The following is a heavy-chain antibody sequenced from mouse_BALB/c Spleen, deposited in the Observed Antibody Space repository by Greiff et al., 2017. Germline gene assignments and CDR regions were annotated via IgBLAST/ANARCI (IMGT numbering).Heavy chain of an antibody. V-gene: IGHV1-87*01. J-gene: IGHJ4*01. D-gene: IGHD2-3*01. CDR1: GYTFTSYW. Sequence: VQLVESGAELARPGASVKLSCKASGYTFTSYWMQWVKQRPGQGLEWIGAIYPGDGDTRYTQKFKGKATLTADKSSSTAYMQLSSLASEDSAVYYCARWGGSAMDYWGQGTSVTVSS. CDR2: IYPGDGDT. CDR3: ARWGGSAMDY.